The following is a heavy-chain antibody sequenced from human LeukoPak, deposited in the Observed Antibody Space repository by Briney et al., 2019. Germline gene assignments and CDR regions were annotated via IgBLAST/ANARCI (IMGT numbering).Heavy chain of an antibody. D-gene: IGHD6-6*01. Sequence: GGSLRLSCAASGFTFSGSAMHWVRQASGKGLEWVGRIRSKANSYATAYAASVKGRFTISRDDSKNTAYLQMNSLRAEDTAVYYCAKAGSLDIAARQNYWGQGTLVTVSS. CDR1: GFTFSGSA. CDR3: AKAGSLDIAARQNY. V-gene: IGHV3-73*01. J-gene: IGHJ4*02. CDR2: IRSKANSYAT.